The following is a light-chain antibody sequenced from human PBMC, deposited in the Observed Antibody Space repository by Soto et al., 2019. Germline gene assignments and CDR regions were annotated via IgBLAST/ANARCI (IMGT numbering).Light chain of an antibody. CDR1: QSVSSN. CDR3: QQYSNWPPLT. Sequence: IVMTQSPATLSVSPGERATLSCRASQSVSSNLAWYQQKPGQAPRLLIYRASTRSAGIPAKFSGSGSGTEFTLTISSLQSEDFGVYYCQQYSNWPPLTFGGGTKVEIK. J-gene: IGKJ4*01. CDR2: RAS. V-gene: IGKV3-15*01.